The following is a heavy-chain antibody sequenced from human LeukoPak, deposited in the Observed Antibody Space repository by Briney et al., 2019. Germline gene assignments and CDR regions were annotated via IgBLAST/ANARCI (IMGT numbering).Heavy chain of an antibody. D-gene: IGHD3-22*01. CDR3: AKEGKLPGYYYDSSGYADY. CDR2: ISGSGGST. J-gene: IGHJ4*02. V-gene: IGHV3-23*01. CDR1: GFTFSSYA. Sequence: GGSLRLPCAASGFTFSSYAMSWVRQAPGKGLEWVSAISGSGGSTYYADSVKGRFTISRDNSKNTLYLQMNSLRAEDTAVYYCAKEGKLPGYYYDSSGYADYWGQGTLVTVSS.